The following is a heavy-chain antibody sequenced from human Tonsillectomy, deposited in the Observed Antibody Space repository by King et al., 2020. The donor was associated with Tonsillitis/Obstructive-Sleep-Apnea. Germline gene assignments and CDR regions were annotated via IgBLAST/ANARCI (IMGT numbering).Heavy chain of an antibody. Sequence: QLQESGPGLVKPSETLSLTCTVSGGSISSYYWSWIRQPPGKGLEWIGYIYYRGSTNYNPSLKSRVTISVDTSKNQFSLKLSSVTAADTAVYYCARASREMGCGGDCYDVGAFDIWGQGTMVTVSS. CDR3: ARASREMGCGGDCYDVGAFDI. D-gene: IGHD2-21*01. CDR2: IYYRGST. J-gene: IGHJ3*02. V-gene: IGHV4-59*01. CDR1: GGSISSYY.